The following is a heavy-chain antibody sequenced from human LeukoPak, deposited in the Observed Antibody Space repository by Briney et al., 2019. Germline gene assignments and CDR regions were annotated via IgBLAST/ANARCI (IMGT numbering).Heavy chain of an antibody. CDR3: TLDYGDGVGFDY. CDR2: IRSDGSKK. CDR1: GFTFSSYG. D-gene: IGHD4/OR15-4a*01. Sequence: PGGSLRLSCAASGFTFSSYGMHWVRQAPGKGLEWVAFIRSDGSKKYYEDSVRGRFTISRDNSKNTLHLQMSSLRPEDTAVYYCTLDYGDGVGFDYWGQGTLVTVS. J-gene: IGHJ4*02. V-gene: IGHV3-30*02.